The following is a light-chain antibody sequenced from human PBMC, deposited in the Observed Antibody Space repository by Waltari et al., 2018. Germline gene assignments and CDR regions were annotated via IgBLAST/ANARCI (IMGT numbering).Light chain of an antibody. J-gene: IGKJ4*01. CDR1: EDIRNG. CDR3: LQDYIFPLT. V-gene: IGKV1-6*01. CDR2: AAS. Sequence: AIQMTQSPSSLSASVGDRVTITCRASEDIRNGLGWYQQKPGKAPRLLIFAASTLQSGVPSRFSGSGSGTDFTLTISSLQPEDFATYFCLQDYIFPLTFGGGTTVEI.